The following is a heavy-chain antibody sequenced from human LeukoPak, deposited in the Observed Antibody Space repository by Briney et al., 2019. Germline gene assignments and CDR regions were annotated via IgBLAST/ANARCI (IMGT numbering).Heavy chain of an antibody. D-gene: IGHD2-2*02. Sequence: GESLKISCKGSGYSFTSYWIGWVRRMPEKGLEWMGIIYPGESDTRYSPSFQGQVTISADKSISTAYLQWSSLKASDTAMYYCARHLIVVVPAAIPLRGYYYYMDVWGKGTTVTVSS. CDR1: GYSFTSYW. J-gene: IGHJ6*03. CDR3: ARHLIVVVPAAIPLRGYYYYMDV. V-gene: IGHV5-51*01. CDR2: IYPGESDT.